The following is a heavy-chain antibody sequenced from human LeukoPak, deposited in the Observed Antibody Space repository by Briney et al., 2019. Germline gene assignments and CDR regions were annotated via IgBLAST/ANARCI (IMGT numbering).Heavy chain of an antibody. CDR3: ARGRGL. CDR2: INPSGST. Sequence: SETLSLTCTLAGGSISSYYCSWIRQSPGKGLEWIGEINPSGSTNYNPSLKSRVTMSVDTSKNQFSLKLSSVTAADTAVYFCARGRGLWGRGTLVTVSS. J-gene: IGHJ2*01. CDR1: GGSISSYY. V-gene: IGHV4-34*01.